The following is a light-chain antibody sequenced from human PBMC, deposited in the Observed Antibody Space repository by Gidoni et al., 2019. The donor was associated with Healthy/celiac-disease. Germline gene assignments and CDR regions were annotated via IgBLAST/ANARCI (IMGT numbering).Light chain of an antibody. J-gene: IGLJ3*02. V-gene: IGLV3-25*03. CDR2: KGS. CDR3: QSADSSGTPWV. Sequence: SYELTHPPSVSVSPGQTARITCSGDALPTQYAYWYQQKPGQAPVLVIYKGSERPSGIPERFSGSSSGTTVTLTISGVQAEDDADYYCQSADSSGTPWVFGGGTKLTVL. CDR1: ALPTQY.